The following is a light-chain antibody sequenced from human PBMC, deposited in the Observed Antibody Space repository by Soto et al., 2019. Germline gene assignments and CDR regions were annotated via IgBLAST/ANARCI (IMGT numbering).Light chain of an antibody. CDR3: QQYNSYCT. V-gene: IGKV1-5*03. Sequence: DIQMTQSHSTLSASVGDRVTITCRASQSISSWLAWYQQKPGKAPKLLIYKASSLESGVPSRFSGSRSGTEFTLTISSLQPDDFATYYCQQYNSYCTFGQGTKVEIK. CDR1: QSISSW. CDR2: KAS. J-gene: IGKJ1*01.